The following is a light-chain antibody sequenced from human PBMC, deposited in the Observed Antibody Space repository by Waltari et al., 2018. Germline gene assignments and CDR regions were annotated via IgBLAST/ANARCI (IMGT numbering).Light chain of an antibody. J-gene: IGLJ2*01. V-gene: IGLV1-44*01. CDR1: SSNIGGNT. CDR3: AAWDDSLGGPYVV. CDR2: SNN. Sequence: QSVLTQPPSASGTPGQRVTISCSGSSSNIGGNTVNWYQHLPGTAPKLLIYSNNRRPSGVPDRFSGSKSGTSASLAISGLQSEGEADYYCAAWDDSLGGPYVVFGGGTKLTVL.